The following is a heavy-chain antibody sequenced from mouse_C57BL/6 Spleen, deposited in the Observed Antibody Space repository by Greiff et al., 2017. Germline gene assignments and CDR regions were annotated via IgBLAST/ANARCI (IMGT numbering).Heavy chain of an antibody. V-gene: IGHV1-9*01. CDR3: ARPYYSNYAWFAY. CDR1: GYTFTGYW. Sequence: VHLVEPGAELMKPGASVKLSCKAPGYTFTGYWIEWVKQRPGHGLEWIGEILPGSGSTNYNEKFKGKATFTEDTSSNTAYMQLSSLTTEDSAIYYCARPYYSNYAWFAYWGQGTLVTVSA. J-gene: IGHJ3*01. CDR2: ILPGSGST. D-gene: IGHD2-5*01.